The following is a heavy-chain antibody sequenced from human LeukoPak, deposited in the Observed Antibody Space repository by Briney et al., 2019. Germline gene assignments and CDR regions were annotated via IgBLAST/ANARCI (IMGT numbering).Heavy chain of an antibody. CDR2: ISGSGGST. CDR1: GFTFSSYA. Sequence: GGSLRLSRAASGFTFSSYAMSWVRQAPGKGLEWVSAISGSGGSTYYADSVKGRFTISRDNSKNTLYLQMNSLRAEDTAVYYCAKASDCSGGSCRNWFDPWGQGTLVTVSS. J-gene: IGHJ5*02. CDR3: AKASDCSGGSCRNWFDP. V-gene: IGHV3-23*01. D-gene: IGHD2-15*01.